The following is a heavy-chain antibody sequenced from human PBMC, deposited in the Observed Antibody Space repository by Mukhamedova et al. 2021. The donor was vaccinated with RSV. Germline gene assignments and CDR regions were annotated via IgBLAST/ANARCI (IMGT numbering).Heavy chain of an antibody. D-gene: IGHD6-13*01. Sequence: GIIPIFGTANYAQKFQGRVTITTDESTSTAYMELSSLRSEDTAVYYCARDLVYSSSWHPRHWYFDLWGRGTLVTVSS. CDR3: ARDLVYSSSWHPRHWYFDL. V-gene: IGHV1-69*05. J-gene: IGHJ2*01. CDR2: IIPIFGTA.